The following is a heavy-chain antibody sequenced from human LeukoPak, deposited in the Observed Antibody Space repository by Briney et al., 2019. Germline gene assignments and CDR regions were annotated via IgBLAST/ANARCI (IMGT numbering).Heavy chain of an antibody. CDR3: ARDGTIAVADHYFDY. J-gene: IGHJ4*02. V-gene: IGHV1-69*05. CDR2: IIPIFGTA. CDR1: GGTFSSYA. D-gene: IGHD6-19*01. Sequence: SVKVSCKASGGTFSSYAISWVRQAPGQGLECMGRIIPIFGTANYAQKFQGRVTITTDESTSTAYMELSSLRSEDTAVYYCARDGTIAVADHYFDYWGQGTLVTVSS.